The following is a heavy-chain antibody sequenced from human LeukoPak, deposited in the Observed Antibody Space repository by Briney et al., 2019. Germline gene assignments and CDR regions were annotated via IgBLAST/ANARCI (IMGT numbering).Heavy chain of an antibody. CDR3: AREFQGDPEGSSSSVGDY. V-gene: IGHV3-21*01. CDR1: GFTFSSYS. D-gene: IGHD6-6*01. Sequence: GGSLRLSCAASGFTFSSYSMNWVRQAPGKGLEWVSSISSSSSYIYYADSVKGRFTISRVNSKNTLYLQMNSLRAEDTAVYYCAREFQGDPEGSSSSVGDYWGQGTLVTVSS. CDR2: ISSSSSYI. J-gene: IGHJ4*02.